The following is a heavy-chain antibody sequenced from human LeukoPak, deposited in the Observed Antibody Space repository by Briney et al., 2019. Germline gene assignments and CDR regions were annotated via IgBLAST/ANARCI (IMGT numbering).Heavy chain of an antibody. V-gene: IGHV3-48*04. Sequence: GGSLRLSCAASGFTFSSYSMNWVRQAPGKGLEWVSYISSSSSTIYYADSVKGRFTISRDNAKNSLYLQMNSLRAEDTALYYCAKAGWMVRGAMGYWGQGTLVTVSS. CDR2: ISSSSSTI. CDR1: GFTFSSYS. J-gene: IGHJ4*02. CDR3: AKAGWMVRGAMGY. D-gene: IGHD3-10*01.